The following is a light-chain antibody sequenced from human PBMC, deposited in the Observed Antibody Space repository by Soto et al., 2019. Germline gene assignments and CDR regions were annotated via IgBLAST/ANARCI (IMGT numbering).Light chain of an antibody. CDR3: CSYGGGYTPLV. CDR1: RSDVGVYNY. J-gene: IGLJ2*01. CDR2: DVS. Sequence: QSALTQPRSVSASPGQSVTLSCTGSRSDVGVYNYVSWYQQHPGKAPKLMIYDVSKRPSGVPGRFSGSKSDNTASLTISGLQAEDEADYYCCSYGGGYTPLVFGGGTKLTVL. V-gene: IGLV2-11*01.